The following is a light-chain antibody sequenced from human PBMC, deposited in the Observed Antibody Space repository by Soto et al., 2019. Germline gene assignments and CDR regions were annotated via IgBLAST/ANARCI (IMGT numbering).Light chain of an antibody. CDR2: LEGSGSY. CDR3: ETWDSNTHTV. Sequence: QPVLTQSSSASASLGSSVKLTCTLSSGHSSYIIAWHQQQPGKAPRYLMKLEGSGSYNKGSGVPDRFSGSSSGADRYLTISXXXXXXXXDYYCETWDSNTHTVFGGGTKL. CDR1: SGHSSYI. J-gene: IGLJ3*02. V-gene: IGLV4-60*02.